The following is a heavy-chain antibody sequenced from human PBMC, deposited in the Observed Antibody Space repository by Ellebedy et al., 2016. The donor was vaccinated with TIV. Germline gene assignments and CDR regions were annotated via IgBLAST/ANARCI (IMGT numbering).Heavy chain of an antibody. CDR3: SASRARVY. V-gene: IGHV3-21*01. Sequence: GESLKISCSGSGFIFSNYSMNWVRQAPGKGLEWVASITASSSYMFYADSVKGRFTISRDNAKNSRYLQINSLRVDEKAVYYCSASRARVYWGQGALVTVSS. J-gene: IGHJ4*02. CDR2: ITASSSYM. CDR1: GFIFSNYS.